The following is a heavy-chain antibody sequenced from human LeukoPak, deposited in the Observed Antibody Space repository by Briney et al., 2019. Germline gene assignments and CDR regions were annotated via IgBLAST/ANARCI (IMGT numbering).Heavy chain of an antibody. D-gene: IGHD1-20*01. CDR1: GYTFTRYY. Sequence: GASVKVSCKASGYTFTRYYIHWVRQAPGQGLEWLGWINPDSGGTDYAQKFRGRVTMTRDTSISTAYMELSRLRSDDTAVYYCARLITGTTGTTGERDWFDPWGQGTLVTVSS. V-gene: IGHV1-2*02. CDR3: ARLITGTTGTTGERDWFDP. CDR2: INPDSGGT. J-gene: IGHJ5*02.